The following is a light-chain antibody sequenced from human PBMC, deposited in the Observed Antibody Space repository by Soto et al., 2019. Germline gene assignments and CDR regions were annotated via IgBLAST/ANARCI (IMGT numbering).Light chain of an antibody. Sequence: QSALSQPASVSGSPGQSITISCTGTSSDVGNYNHVSWYQQHPDKAPKLMIYEVSKRPSGVSDRFSGSKSGNTASLTISGLQAEDEADYYCCSFAVSTTLLFGGGTKLTVL. CDR3: CSFAVSTTLL. CDR1: SSDVGNYNH. V-gene: IGLV2-23*02. J-gene: IGLJ3*02. CDR2: EVS.